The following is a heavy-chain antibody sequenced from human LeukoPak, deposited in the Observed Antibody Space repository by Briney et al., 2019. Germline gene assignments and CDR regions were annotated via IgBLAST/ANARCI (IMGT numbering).Heavy chain of an antibody. CDR1: GFTFSNYN. CDR3: ARDTHYYGSGSYWAEDY. J-gene: IGHJ4*02. V-gene: IGHV3-21*01. D-gene: IGHD3-10*01. CDR2: ISSSSRYI. Sequence: SGGSLRLSCAASGFTFSNYNMNWVRQAPGKGLEWVSSISSSSRYIYYADSVKGRFTISRDNAKNSLYLQMNSLRAEDTAVYYCARDTHYYGSGSYWAEDYWGQGTLVTVSS.